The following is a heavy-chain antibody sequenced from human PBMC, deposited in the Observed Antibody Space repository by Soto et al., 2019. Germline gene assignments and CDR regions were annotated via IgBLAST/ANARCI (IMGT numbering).Heavy chain of an antibody. CDR2: IYYSGST. CDR1: GGSISSGDYY. Sequence: PSETLSLTCTVSGGSISSGDYYWSWIRQPPGKGLEWIGYIYYSGSTYYNPSLKSRVTISVDTSKNQFSLKLSSVTAADTAVYYCARVPMVGGWSDPWGQGTLVTVSS. D-gene: IGHD3-10*01. CDR3: ARVPMVGGWSDP. V-gene: IGHV4-30-4*01. J-gene: IGHJ5*02.